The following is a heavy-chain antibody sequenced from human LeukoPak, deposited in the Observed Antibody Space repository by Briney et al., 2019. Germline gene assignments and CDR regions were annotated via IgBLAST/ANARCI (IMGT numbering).Heavy chain of an antibody. CDR2: ISSSRRYI. CDR1: GYTFSSYS. V-gene: IGHV3-21*01. D-gene: IGHD3-22*01. J-gene: IGHJ4*02. Sequence: GGSLRLSCAASGYTFSSYSMNWVRHARGEGREGVSSISSSRRYIYYADSVKGRFTISRDNAKNSLYLQMNSLRAEDTAVYYCARDGNYYDSSGYYYAFDYWGQGTLVTVSS. CDR3: ARDGNYYDSSGYYYAFDY.